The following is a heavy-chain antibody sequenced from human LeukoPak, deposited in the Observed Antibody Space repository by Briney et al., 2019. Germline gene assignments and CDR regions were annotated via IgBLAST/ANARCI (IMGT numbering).Heavy chain of an antibody. CDR2: MNSNSGNT. Sequence: ASVKVSCKASGYTFTCYDINWVRQATGQGLEWMGWMNSNSGNTGYAQKFQGRVIMTRNTSISTAYMELSSLRSEDTAVYYCARALRGVAVAGTSYYFDYWGQGTLVTVSS. J-gene: IGHJ4*02. D-gene: IGHD6-19*01. CDR3: ARALRGVAVAGTSYYFDY. V-gene: IGHV1-8*01. CDR1: GYTFTCYD.